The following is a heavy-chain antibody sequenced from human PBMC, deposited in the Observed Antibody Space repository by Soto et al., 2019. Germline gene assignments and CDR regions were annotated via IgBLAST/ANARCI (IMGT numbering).Heavy chain of an antibody. V-gene: IGHV1-2*04. J-gene: IGHJ4*02. Sequence: ASVKVSCKASGYTFTGHYMHWVRQAPGQGLEWMGWINPNSGGTNYAQKFQGSVTITRDTSISTAYMELSRLRSDDTAVYYCAKSGSSHHFTDYWGQGTLVTVSS. CDR3: AKSGSSHHFTDY. CDR2: INPNSGGT. CDR1: GYTFTGHY. D-gene: IGHD1-26*01.